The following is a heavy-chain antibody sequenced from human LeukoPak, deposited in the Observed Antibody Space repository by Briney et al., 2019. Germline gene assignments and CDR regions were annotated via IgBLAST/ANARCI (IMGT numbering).Heavy chain of an antibody. CDR3: ARGMTVAANWFDP. CDR1: GFTFSSHW. D-gene: IGHD6-19*01. Sequence: PGGSLRLSCAASGFTFSSHWMNWVRQAPGKGLEWVANINQDGGVQYYVDSVKGRFTISRDNAENSLCLQMNSLRAEDTAVYYCARGMTVAANWFDPWGQGTLVTVSS. CDR2: INQDGGVQ. J-gene: IGHJ5*02. V-gene: IGHV3-7*04.